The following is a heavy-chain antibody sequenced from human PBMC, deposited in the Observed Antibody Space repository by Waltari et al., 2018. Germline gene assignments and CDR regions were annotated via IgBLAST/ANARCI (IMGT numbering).Heavy chain of an antibody. CDR3: TRDQGWNSISRRGMDV. D-gene: IGHD1-1*01. CDR2: IRSEAYGGTT. V-gene: IGHV3-49*04. Sequence: ELQLVESGGGSVQPGRSLRLSCKASGFTFGDYAMSWVRQAPGEGLEVLGVIRSEAYGGTTEYAASVKGRFTISKGDSKNIAYLQMNSLRTEDTAVYYCTRDQGWNSISRRGMDVWGQGTTVTVSS. J-gene: IGHJ6*02. CDR1: GFTFGDYA.